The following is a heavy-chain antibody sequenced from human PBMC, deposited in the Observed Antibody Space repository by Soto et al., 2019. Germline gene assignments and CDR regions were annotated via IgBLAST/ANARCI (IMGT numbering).Heavy chain of an antibody. Sequence: EVQLVESGGGLVQPGGSLILSCAASRFTFSDHYMDWVRLAPGKGLEWVGRTRPRVDSYTTDYAAAVNGRFTISRDDTKKFLYRQMNSLKTENTGVYYCATFHLFNGYYYYGMDVWGRGTTVTVSS. CDR2: TRPRVDSYTT. CDR1: RFTFSDHY. J-gene: IGHJ6*02. CDR3: ATFHLFNGYYYYGMDV. D-gene: IGHD2-21*01. V-gene: IGHV3-72*01.